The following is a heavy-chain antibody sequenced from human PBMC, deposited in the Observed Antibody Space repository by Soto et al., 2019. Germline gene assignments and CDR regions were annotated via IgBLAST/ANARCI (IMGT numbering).Heavy chain of an antibody. V-gene: IGHV1-8*01. CDR3: GGGNFGDYGGDFDC. CDR1: GYTFTSYD. J-gene: IGHJ4*02. CDR2: MNPNSGNT. D-gene: IGHD4-17*01. Sequence: QVQLVQSGAEVKKPGASVKVSCKASGYTFTSYDINWVRQATGQGLEWMGWMNPNSGNTGYAQKFQGRVTMTRTTSISTGYMGLRSLRSEDTAEYYCGGGNFGDYGGDFDCWGQGTLVTVSS.